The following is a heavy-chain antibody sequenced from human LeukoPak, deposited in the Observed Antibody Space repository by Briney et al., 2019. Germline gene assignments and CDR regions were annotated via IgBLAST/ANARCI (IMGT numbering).Heavy chain of an antibody. Sequence: GGSLRLSCAASGFTFGTYYMKWVRQAPGKGLDWVANINQDGSEKNYVDSVKGRFTISRDNAKNSLYLLLNSLRVEDTAVYYCATHCSANGCSSLGGYWGQGTLVTVSS. J-gene: IGHJ4*02. CDR1: GFTFGTYY. CDR3: ATHCSANGCSSLGGY. V-gene: IGHV3-7*01. CDR2: INQDGSEK. D-gene: IGHD2-15*01.